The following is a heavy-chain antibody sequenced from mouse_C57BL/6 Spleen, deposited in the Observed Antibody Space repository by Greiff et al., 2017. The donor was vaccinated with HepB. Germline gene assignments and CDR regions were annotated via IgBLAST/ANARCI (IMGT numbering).Heavy chain of an antibody. CDR2: ISDGGSYT. CDR1: GFTFSSYA. Sequence: DVQLVESGGGLVKPGGSLKLSCAASGFTFSSYAMSWVRQTPEKRLEWVATISDGGSYTYYPDNVKGRFTISRDNAKNNLYLQMSHLKSEDTAMYYCARERGGSSDWYFDVWGTGTTVTVSS. V-gene: IGHV5-4*01. D-gene: IGHD1-1*01. J-gene: IGHJ1*03. CDR3: ARERGGSSDWYFDV.